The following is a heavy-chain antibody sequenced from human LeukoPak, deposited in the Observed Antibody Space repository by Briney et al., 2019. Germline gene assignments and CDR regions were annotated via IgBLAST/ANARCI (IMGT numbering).Heavy chain of an antibody. Sequence: GGSLRLSCAASGFTFSSYSMNWVRQAPGKGLEWVSSISSSSSYIYYADSVKGRFTISRDNSKNTLYLQMNSLRAEDTAVYYCAKALGQQPLGYWGQGTLVTVSS. J-gene: IGHJ4*02. CDR2: ISSSSSYI. CDR1: GFTFSSYS. D-gene: IGHD6-13*01. V-gene: IGHV3-21*01. CDR3: AKALGQQPLGY.